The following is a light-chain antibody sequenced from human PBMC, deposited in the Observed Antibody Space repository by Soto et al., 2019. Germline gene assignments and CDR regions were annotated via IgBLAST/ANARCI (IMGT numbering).Light chain of an antibody. J-gene: IGLJ1*01. CDR1: SSDVGGYNY. CDR3: CSYAGSYTFV. V-gene: IGLV2-11*01. CDR2: DVS. Sequence: QAALTHPRSVSGSPGQSFTISCTGTSSDVGGYNYVSWYQQHPGKAPKLMIYDVSKRPSGVPDRFSGSKSGNTASLTISGPQAEDEADYYCCSYAGSYTFVFGTGTKVTVL.